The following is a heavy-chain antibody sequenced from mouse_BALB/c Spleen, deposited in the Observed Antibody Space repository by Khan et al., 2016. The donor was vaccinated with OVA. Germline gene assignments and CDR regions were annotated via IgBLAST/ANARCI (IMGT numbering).Heavy chain of an antibody. V-gene: IGHV3-2*02. CDR1: GYSITSGYG. Sequence: EVELVESGPGLVKPSQSLSLTCTVTGYSITSGYGWNWIRQFPGNKLEWMGYISYSGSTNYNPSLKRRISITRDTSKNQFFLQLNSVTTEDTATYYCARRARIKYWGQGTTLTVSS. D-gene: IGHD3-1*01. J-gene: IGHJ2*01. CDR3: ARRARIKY. CDR2: ISYSGST.